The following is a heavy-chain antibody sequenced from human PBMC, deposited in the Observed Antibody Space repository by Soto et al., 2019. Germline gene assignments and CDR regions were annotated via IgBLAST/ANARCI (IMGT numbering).Heavy chain of an antibody. CDR1: GGSISSGGYS. Sequence: PSETLSLTCAVSGGSISSGGYSWSWIRQPPGKGLEWIGYIYHSGSTYYNPSLKSRVTISVDRPKNQFSLKLSSVTAADTAVYYCARAELGGSLWYFDYWGQGTLVTVSS. J-gene: IGHJ4*02. V-gene: IGHV4-30-2*01. D-gene: IGHD7-27*01. CDR3: ARAELGGSLWYFDY. CDR2: IYHSGST.